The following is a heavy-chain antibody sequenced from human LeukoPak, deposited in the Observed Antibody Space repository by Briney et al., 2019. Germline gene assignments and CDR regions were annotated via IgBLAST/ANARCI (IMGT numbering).Heavy chain of an antibody. V-gene: IGHV3-48*01. CDR3: SRSDGVLYNFDY. Sequence: GGSLRLSCAASGFTFSSYSMNWVRQAPGKGLEWVCYISSRSSNKYNAYSLKGRFTFSISSAKYSHYLQMNSLRARDAAMYLYSRSDGVLYNFDYWGQGTLVTVSS. CDR2: ISSRSSNK. J-gene: IGHJ4*02. CDR1: GFTFSSYS. D-gene: IGHD2-2*02.